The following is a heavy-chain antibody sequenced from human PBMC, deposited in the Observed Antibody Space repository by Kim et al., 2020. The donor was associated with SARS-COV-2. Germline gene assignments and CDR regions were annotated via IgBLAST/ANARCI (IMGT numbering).Heavy chain of an antibody. Sequence: YHPSLKSRVTISVDTSKNQFSLKLSSVTAADTAVYYCARARGIAAAWFDPWGQGTLVTVSS. J-gene: IGHJ5*02. D-gene: IGHD6-13*01. CDR3: ARARGIAAAWFDP. V-gene: IGHV4-59*01.